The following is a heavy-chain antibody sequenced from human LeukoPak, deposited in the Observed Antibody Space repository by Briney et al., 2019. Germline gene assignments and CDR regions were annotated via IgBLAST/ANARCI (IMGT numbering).Heavy chain of an antibody. CDR1: AGSVSSGHW. CDR3: ARSGWGSTWYYFDS. J-gene: IGHJ4*02. Sequence: PSETLSLICAVSAGSVSSGHWWGRVRQSPAQGLMWIGEVFHSGSKNYNPSLKSRVNISIDESKNQFSLKLSSVTAADTAVYFCARSGWGSTWYYFDSWGRGTLVTVSS. CDR2: VFHSGSK. D-gene: IGHD6-13*01. V-gene: IGHV4-4*02.